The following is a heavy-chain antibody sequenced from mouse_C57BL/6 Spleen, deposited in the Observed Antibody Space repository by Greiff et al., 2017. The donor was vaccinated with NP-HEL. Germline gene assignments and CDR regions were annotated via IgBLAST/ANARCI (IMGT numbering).Heavy chain of an antibody. Sequence: QVQLQQSGPELVKPGASVKLSCKASGYAFSSSWMNWVQQRPGKGLEWIGRIYPGDGDTNYNGKFKGKATLTADKTSSTAYMQLSSLTSEDSAVYSCASAPVGGSREALGCWGKGTTVTVSS. CDR1: GYAFSSSW. D-gene: IGHD1-1*01. CDR3: ASAPVGGSREALGC. V-gene: IGHV1-82*01. CDR2: IYPGDGDT. J-gene: IGHJ4*01.